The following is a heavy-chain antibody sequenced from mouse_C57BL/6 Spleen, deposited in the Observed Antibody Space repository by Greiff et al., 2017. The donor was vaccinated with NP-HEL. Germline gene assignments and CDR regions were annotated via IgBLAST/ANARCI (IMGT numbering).Heavy chain of an antibody. Sequence: QVTLKESGPGILQPSQTLSLTCSFSGFSLSTFGMGVGWIRQPSGKGLEWLAHIWWDDDKYYNPALKSRLTISKDTSKNQVFLKIANVDTADTATYYCARIGPGYGSREGYYFDYWGQGTTLTVSS. J-gene: IGHJ2*01. V-gene: IGHV8-8*01. CDR1: GFSLSTFGMG. CDR2: IWWDDDK. D-gene: IGHD1-1*01. CDR3: ARIGPGYGSREGYYFDY.